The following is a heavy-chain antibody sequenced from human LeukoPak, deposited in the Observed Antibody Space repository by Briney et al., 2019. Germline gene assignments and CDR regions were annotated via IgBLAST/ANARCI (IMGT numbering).Heavy chain of an antibody. J-gene: IGHJ4*02. Sequence: GGSLRLSCAASGFTFDDYAMHWVRQAPGKGLEWVSVISWNSGSIGSADSVKGRFTISRDNAKNSMYLQMNSLRAEDTALYYCAKDIYARGRGYFDYWGQGTLVTVSS. CDR3: AKDIYARGRGYFDY. CDR1: GFTFDDYA. CDR2: ISWNSGSI. D-gene: IGHD2-2*01. V-gene: IGHV3-9*01.